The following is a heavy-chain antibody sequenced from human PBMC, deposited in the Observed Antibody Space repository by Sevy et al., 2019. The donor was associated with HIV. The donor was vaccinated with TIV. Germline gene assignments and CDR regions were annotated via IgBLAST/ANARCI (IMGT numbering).Heavy chain of an antibody. J-gene: IGHJ4*02. Sequence: ASVKVSCKASGYTFTSFSLHWVRQAPGQGLEWMGIINPSGGSTTYAQKFQGRVTMTRDTSTSTVYMELSSLRAEDTAVYYCAKYGSGSWKFDYWGQGTLVTVSS. CDR3: AKYGSGSWKFDY. CDR1: GYTFTSFS. CDR2: INPSGGST. V-gene: IGHV1-46*01. D-gene: IGHD3-10*01.